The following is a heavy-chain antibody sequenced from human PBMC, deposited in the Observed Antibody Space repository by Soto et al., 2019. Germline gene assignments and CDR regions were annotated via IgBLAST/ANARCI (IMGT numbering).Heavy chain of an antibody. J-gene: IGHJ3*02. CDR1: GYTLTELS. V-gene: IGHV1-24*01. CDR2: FDPEDGET. D-gene: IGHD6-19*01. CDR3: ATDSHGQWAGAFDI. Sequence: ASVKVSCKVSGYTLTELSMHWVRQAPGKGLEWMGGFDPEDGETIYAQKSQGRVTMTEDTSTDTAYLELSSLRSQATALYYSATDSHGQWAGAFDIWGQGTMVTGS.